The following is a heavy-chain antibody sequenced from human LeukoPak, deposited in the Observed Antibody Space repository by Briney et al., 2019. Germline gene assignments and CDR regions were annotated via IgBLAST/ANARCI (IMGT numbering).Heavy chain of an antibody. Sequence: PVKVSCKASGGTFSSYAISWVRQAPGQGLEWMGGIIPIFGTANYAQKFQGRVTITADESTSTAYMELSSLRSEDTAVYYCAASAEIYCSGGSCYTFLAWGQGTTVTVSS. CDR1: GGTFSSYA. CDR2: IIPIFGTA. V-gene: IGHV1-69*13. CDR3: AASAEIYCSGGSCYTFLA. J-gene: IGHJ6*02. D-gene: IGHD2-15*01.